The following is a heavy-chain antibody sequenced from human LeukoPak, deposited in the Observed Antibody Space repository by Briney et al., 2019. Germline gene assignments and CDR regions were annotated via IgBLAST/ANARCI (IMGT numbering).Heavy chain of an antibody. J-gene: IGHJ6*03. D-gene: IGHD4-11*01. V-gene: IGHV3-49*04. Sequence: AGRSLRLSCTASGFTFGDYAMSWVRQAPGKGPEWVGFIRSKAYGGTTEYAASVKGRFTISRDDSKSIAYLQMNSLKTEDTAVYYCTKDDYSNNYYMDVWGKGTTVTVSS. CDR3: TKDDYSNNYYMDV. CDR2: IRSKAYGGTT. CDR1: GFTFGDYA.